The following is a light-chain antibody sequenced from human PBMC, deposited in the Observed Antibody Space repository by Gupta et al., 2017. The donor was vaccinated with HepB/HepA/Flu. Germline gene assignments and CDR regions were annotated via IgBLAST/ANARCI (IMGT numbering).Light chain of an antibody. V-gene: IGLV8-61*01. J-gene: IGLJ3*02. Sequence: QTVVTQEPSFSVSPGGTVTLTCGLGSGSVSTSYYPSWYQQTPGQPPRTLIYSTNTRSSGVPDRFSGSILGKKAALTITGAQADDESDYYCVLYMGSGIWVFGGGTKLTVL. CDR2: STN. CDR1: SGSVSTSYY. CDR3: VLYMGSGIWV.